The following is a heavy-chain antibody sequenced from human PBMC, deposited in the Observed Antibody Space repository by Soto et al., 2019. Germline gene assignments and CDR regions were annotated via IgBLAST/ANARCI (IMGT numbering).Heavy chain of an antibody. Sequence: QVQLVQSGAEVKKPGASVKVSCKASGYTFTSYYMHWVRQAPGQGLEWMGIINPSGGSTSYAQKCQGRVTMTRDTSTSTVYRELSSLRSEDTAVYYCARATGFGWGWFDPWGQGTLVTVSS. J-gene: IGHJ5*02. CDR1: GYTFTSYY. CDR3: ARATGFGWGWFDP. CDR2: INPSGGST. V-gene: IGHV1-46*01. D-gene: IGHD3-16*01.